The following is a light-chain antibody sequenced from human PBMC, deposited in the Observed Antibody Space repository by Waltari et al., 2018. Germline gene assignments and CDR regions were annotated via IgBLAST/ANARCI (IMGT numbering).Light chain of an antibody. CDR2: WAS. V-gene: IGKV4-1*01. Sequence: DIVMTQSPDSLAVSLGERATINCKSSQSVLYSSNNKNYLAWYQQKPRQPPKLLIDWASTRESGVPDRFSGSGSGTDFTLTISSLQAEDVAVYYCQQYYSTPWTFGQGTKVEIK. J-gene: IGKJ1*01. CDR1: QSVLYSSNNKNY. CDR3: QQYYSTPWT.